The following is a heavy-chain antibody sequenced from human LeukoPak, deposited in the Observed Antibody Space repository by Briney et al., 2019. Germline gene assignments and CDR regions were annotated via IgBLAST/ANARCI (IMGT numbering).Heavy chain of an antibody. CDR2: IIPILGIA. D-gene: IGHD1-26*01. CDR3: ARNEEWELLSDY. V-gene: IGHV1-69*04. Sequence: ASVKVSCKASGGTFSSYAISWVRQAPGQGLEWMGRIIPILGIANYAQKFQGRVTITADKSTSTAYMELSSLRSEDTAVYYCARNEEWELLSDYWGQGTLVTVSS. CDR1: GGTFSSYA. J-gene: IGHJ4*02.